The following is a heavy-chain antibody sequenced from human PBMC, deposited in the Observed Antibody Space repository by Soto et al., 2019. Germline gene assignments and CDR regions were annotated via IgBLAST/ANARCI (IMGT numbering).Heavy chain of an antibody. D-gene: IGHD3-22*01. J-gene: IGHJ3*02. V-gene: IGHV1-69*01. CDR3: ARDNGQRDYYDSSLDAFDI. CDR1: GGTINISV. Sequence: ASVTVACRESGGTINISVITWVLHAPRQGLEWMGGIIPIFSTPNYAQKFQGGVTITADESTSTAYMELSSLRSEDTAVYYCARDNGQRDYYDSSLDAFDIGGQGTMVTVSS. CDR2: IIPIFSTP.